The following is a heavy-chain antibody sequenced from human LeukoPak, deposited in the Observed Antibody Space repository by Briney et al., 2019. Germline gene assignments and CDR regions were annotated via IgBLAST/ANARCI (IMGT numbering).Heavy chain of an antibody. CDR3: ANSGSYSSGWYY. D-gene: IGHD6-19*01. Sequence: GASVKVSCKASGYTFTGYYMHSVRQAPGQGLEWMGWIYPNSGGTNYAQKCQGRVTMTRDTSISTAYMELRRLRCDDTAVYYWANSGSYSSGWYYWGQGTLVTVSS. CDR2: IYPNSGGT. J-gene: IGHJ4*02. CDR1: GYTFTGYY. V-gene: IGHV1-2*02.